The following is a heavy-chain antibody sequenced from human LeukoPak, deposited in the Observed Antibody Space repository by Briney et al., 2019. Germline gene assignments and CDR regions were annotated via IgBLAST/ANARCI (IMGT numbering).Heavy chain of an antibody. CDR2: IDNSGST. CDR1: GGHIDSVY. D-gene: IGHD6-19*01. Sequence: PSETLSLTCSVSGGHIDSVYWNWIRQPPGKGLEWIGYIDNSGSTKYNPSLQSRITMSRDTSKKQFSLKLTSVTAADTAMYYFASCAGWLIDYWGQGTLVSVSS. J-gene: IGHJ4*02. V-gene: IGHV4-4*08. CDR3: ASCAGWLIDY.